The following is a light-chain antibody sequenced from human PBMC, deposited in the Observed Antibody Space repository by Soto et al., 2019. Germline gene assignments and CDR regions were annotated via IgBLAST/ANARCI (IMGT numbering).Light chain of an antibody. CDR1: QRVSSSY. V-gene: IGKV3-20*01. Sequence: EIVLTQSPGTLSLSPGERATLSCRASQRVSSSYLAWYQQKPGQAPRLLIYGASSRATGIPDRFSGSGSGTDFTLTISRLEPEDFAVYFCQRYGSSPPFTFGQATMVEI. CDR3: QRYGSSPPFT. CDR2: GAS. J-gene: IGKJ2*01.